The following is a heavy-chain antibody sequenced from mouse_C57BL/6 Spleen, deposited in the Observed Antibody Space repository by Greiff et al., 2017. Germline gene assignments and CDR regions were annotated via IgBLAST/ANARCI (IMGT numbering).Heavy chain of an antibody. CDR3: GGGIYDGYDFDY. D-gene: IGHD2-3*01. CDR2: IHPNSGST. CDR1: GYTFTSYW. V-gene: IGHV1-64*01. Sequence: QVQLQQPGAELVKPGASVKLSCKASGYTFTSYWMHWVKQRPGQGLEWIGMIHPNSGSTNYNEKFKSKATLTVDKSSSTAYMLLSSLTSEDAAVYYYGGGIYDGYDFDYWGQGTTLTVSS. J-gene: IGHJ2*01.